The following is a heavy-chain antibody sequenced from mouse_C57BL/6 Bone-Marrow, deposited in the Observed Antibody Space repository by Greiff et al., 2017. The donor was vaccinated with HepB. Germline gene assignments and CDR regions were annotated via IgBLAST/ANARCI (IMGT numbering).Heavy chain of an antibody. CDR2: ILPSIGRT. J-gene: IGHJ3*01. V-gene: IGHV15-2*01. D-gene: IGHD1-1*01. Sequence: VKLQESGSELRSPGSSVKLSCKDFDSEVFPIAYMSWVRQKPGHGFEWIGGILPSIGRTIYGEKFEDKATLDADTLSNTAYLELNSLTSEDSAIYYCAREGAITTVVAPFAYWGQGTLVTVSA. CDR3: AREGAITTVVAPFAY. CDR1: DSEVFPIAY.